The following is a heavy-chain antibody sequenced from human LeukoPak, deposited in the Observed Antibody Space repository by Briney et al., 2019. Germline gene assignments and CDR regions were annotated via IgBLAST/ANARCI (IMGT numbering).Heavy chain of an antibody. CDR2: INPNSGGT. CDR1: GYTFTGYY. D-gene: IGHD5-12*01. V-gene: IGHV1-2*02. Sequence: ASVKVSCKASGYTFTGYYMHWVRQAPGQGLQWMGWINPNSGGTNYAQKFQGRVTMTRDMSISTAYMELSRLRSDDTAVYYCARGKRGYSGYEGAVSVWGQGTLVTVSS. CDR3: ARGKRGYSGYEGAVSV. J-gene: IGHJ4*02.